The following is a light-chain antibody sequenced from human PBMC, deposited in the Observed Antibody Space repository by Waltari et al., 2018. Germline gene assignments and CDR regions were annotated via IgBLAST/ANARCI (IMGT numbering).Light chain of an antibody. CDR3: QQYYITPLS. CDR1: QSVLYSSDNRNY. J-gene: IGKJ4*01. Sequence: DIVMTQSPDSPAVSLGERATINCKSSQSVLYSSDNRNYLAWYQQKPGQPPNLLIYWASTRESGVPDRFRGSGSGTDFTLTISSLQAEDVAVYYCQQYYITPLSFGGGTKVEIK. V-gene: IGKV4-1*01. CDR2: WAS.